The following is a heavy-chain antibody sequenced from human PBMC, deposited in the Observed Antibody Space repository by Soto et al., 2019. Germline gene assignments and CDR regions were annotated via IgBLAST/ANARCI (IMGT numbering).Heavy chain of an antibody. CDR1: GYSFTSYW. D-gene: IGHD6-13*01. J-gene: IGHJ5*02. Sequence: PGESLKISCKGSGYSFTSYWIGWVRQMPGKGLEWMGIIYPGDSDTRYSPSFQGQVTISADKSISTAYLQWSSLKASDTAMYYCATARFIADAGTPGWFDTWGQGTLVTVSS. CDR2: IYPGDSDT. CDR3: ATARFIADAGTPGWFDT. V-gene: IGHV5-51*01.